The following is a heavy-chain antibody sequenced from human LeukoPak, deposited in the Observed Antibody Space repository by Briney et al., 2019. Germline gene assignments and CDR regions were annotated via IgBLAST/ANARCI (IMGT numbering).Heavy chain of an antibody. V-gene: IGHV4-4*02. CDR3: ARISGFSRQQLVEDYFDY. CDR1: GGSISSSNW. D-gene: IGHD6-13*01. CDR2: IYHSGST. J-gene: IGHJ4*02. Sequence: PSETLSLTCAVSGGSISSSNWWSWVRQPPGKGLEWIGEIYHSGSTNYNPSLKSRVTISVDKSKNQFSLKLSSVTAADTAVYYCARISGFSRQQLVEDYFDYWGQGTLVTVSS.